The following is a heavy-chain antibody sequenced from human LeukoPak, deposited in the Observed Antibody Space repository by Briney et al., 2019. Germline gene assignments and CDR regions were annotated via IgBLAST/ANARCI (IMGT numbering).Heavy chain of an antibody. J-gene: IGHJ6*02. CDR3: ARGLHIVVVTAIHDSYYYYGMDV. D-gene: IGHD2-21*02. CDR1: GFTFSSYA. Sequence: GGSLRLSCAASGFTFSSYAMHWVRQAPGKGLEWVAVISYDGSNKYYADSVKGRFTISRGNSKNTLYPQMNSLRAEDTAVYYCARGLHIVVVTAIHDSYYYYGMDVWGQGTTVTVSS. V-gene: IGHV3-30-3*01. CDR2: ISYDGSNK.